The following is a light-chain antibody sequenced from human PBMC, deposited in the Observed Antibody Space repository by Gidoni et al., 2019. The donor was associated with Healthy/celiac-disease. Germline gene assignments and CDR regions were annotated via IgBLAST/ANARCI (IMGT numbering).Light chain of an antibody. CDR3: QQDNSYSLT. CDR2: DAS. J-gene: IGKJ4*01. Sequence: DMQMTQSHSTLSASVGDRVTITCRSNQSRSSWLAWYQQKPGKAPKLLIYDASSLESGVPSRFSGSGSGTEFTLNISSLQPDDFAAYYCQQDNSYSLTFGGGTKVEIK. CDR1: QSRSSW. V-gene: IGKV1-5*01.